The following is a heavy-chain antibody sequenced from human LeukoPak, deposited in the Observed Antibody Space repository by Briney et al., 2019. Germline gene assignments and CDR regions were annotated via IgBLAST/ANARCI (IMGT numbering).Heavy chain of an antibody. CDR2: TYHSGST. D-gene: IGHD3-22*01. V-gene: IGHV4-4*02. J-gene: IGHJ4*02. CDR3: ASEGYYDSSGYYSVSY. CDR1: GGSISSSNW. Sequence: ASETLSLTCAVSGGSISSSNWWSWVRQPPGKGLEWIGETYHSGSTNYNPSLKSRVTISVDKSKNQFSLKLSSVTAADTAVYYCASEGYYDSSGYYSVSYWGQGTLVTVSS.